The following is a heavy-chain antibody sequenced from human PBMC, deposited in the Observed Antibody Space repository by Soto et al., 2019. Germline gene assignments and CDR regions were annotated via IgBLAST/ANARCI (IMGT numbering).Heavy chain of an antibody. V-gene: IGHV4-59*01. CDR3: ARVTESHFSYYDSTSYYYLFDY. D-gene: IGHD3-22*01. J-gene: IGHJ4*02. CDR1: GGSISGYY. CDR2: IYFSGST. Sequence: SETLSLTCTVSGGSISGYYWSWIRQFPGKGLEWIGYIYFSGSTDYNPSLKSRVTISVDTSKNHFSLKLTSVTAADTAVYYCARVTESHFSYYDSTSYYYLFDYWGQGTLVTVSS.